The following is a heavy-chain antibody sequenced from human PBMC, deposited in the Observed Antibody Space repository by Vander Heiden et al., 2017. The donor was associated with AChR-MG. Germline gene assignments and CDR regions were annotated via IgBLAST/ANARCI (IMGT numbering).Heavy chain of an antibody. V-gene: IGHV4-31*03. CDR2: IYYSGST. Sequence: QVQLQESGPGLVKPSQTLSLTCTVPGGSIRSGGYYWSWIRQHPGKGLEWIGYIYYSGSTYYNPSLKSRVTISVDTSTNQFSLKLSSVTAADTAVYYCARSPCSSAGCHISAFDIWGQGTMVTVSS. D-gene: IGHD2-2*01. J-gene: IGHJ3*02. CDR1: GGSIRSGGYY. CDR3: ARSPCSSAGCHISAFDI.